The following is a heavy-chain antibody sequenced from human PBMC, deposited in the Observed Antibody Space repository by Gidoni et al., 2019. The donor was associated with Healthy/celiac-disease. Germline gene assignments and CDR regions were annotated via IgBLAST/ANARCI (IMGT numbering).Heavy chain of an antibody. D-gene: IGHD6-19*01. J-gene: IGHJ4*02. CDR3: AKEGFRYSSGWSDFDY. CDR2: ISYDGSNK. CDR1: GFTFSRYG. V-gene: IGHV3-30*18. Sequence: QVQLVESGGGVVQPGRSLRLSCAASGFTFSRYGMHWVRQAPGKGLEWVAVISYDGSNKYYADSVKGRFTISRDNSKNTLYLQMNSLRAEDTAVYYCAKEGFRYSSGWSDFDYWGQGTLVTVSS.